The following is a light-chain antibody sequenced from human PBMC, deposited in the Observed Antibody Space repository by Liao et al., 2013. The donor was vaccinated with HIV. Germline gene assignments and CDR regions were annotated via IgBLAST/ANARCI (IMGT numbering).Light chain of an antibody. CDR2: QNT. J-gene: IGLJ3*02. CDR3: QSADSSGTWV. CDR1: KLGNKY. Sequence: SYDLTQSSSVSVSPGQTASITCSGDKLGNKYSFWYQQKPGQSPVLVIYQNTKRPSGIPERFSGSSSGTTVTLTISGVQAEDEADYYCQSADSSGTWVFGGGTKLTVL. V-gene: IGLV3-25*03.